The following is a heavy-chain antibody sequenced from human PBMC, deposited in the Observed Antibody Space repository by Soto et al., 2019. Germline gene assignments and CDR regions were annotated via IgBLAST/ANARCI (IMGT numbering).Heavy chain of an antibody. J-gene: IGHJ6*02. CDR1: GGTFSSYA. CDR3: ACQILTGLPIHYYYGMDV. CDR2: IIPIFGTA. D-gene: IGHD3-9*01. Sequence: QVQLVQSGAEVKKPGSSVKVSCKASGGTFSSYAISWVRQAPGQGLEWMGGIIPIFGTANYAQKFQGRVTITADESTSTAYMELSSLRSEDTAVYYCACQILTGLPIHYYYGMDVWGQGTTVTVSS. V-gene: IGHV1-69*01.